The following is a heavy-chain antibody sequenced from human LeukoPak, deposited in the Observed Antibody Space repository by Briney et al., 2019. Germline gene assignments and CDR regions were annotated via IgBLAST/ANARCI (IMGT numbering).Heavy chain of an antibody. CDR2: LGIAGDT. V-gene: IGHV3-13*01. CDR1: GFTFSSYA. CDR3: ARQKQSHGNFDC. D-gene: IGHD1-26*01. J-gene: IGHJ4*02. Sequence: GGSLRLSCAASGFTFSSYAMSWVRQAPGKGLEWVSALGIAGDTFYPGSVKGRFTISRENAKNSLYLQMNSLRAEDTAMYYCARQKQSHGNFDCWGQGTLVTVSS.